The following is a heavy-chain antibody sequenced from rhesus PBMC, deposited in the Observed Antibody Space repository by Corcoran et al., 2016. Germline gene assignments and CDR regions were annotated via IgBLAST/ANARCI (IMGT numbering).Heavy chain of an antibody. V-gene: IGHV4-173*01. D-gene: IGHD3-9*01. CDR1: GGSISSNY. CDR2: ISGSGGST. J-gene: IGHJ4*01. CDR3: ASADYEDDYGYYYWNYFDY. Sequence: QLQLQESGPGLVKPSETLSLTCAVSGGSISSNYWSWIRQPPGQGLEWIGRISGSGGSTDYNPSLKSRVTISTDTSKNQFSLELSSVTAADTAVYYCASADYEDDYGYYYWNYFDYWGQGVLVTVSS.